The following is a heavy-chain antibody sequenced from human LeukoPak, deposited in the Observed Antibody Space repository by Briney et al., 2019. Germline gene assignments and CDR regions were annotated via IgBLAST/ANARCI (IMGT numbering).Heavy chain of an antibody. CDR2: INSNGAST. Sequence: ASVKVSCKASGYTFSSFYMHWVRQAPGQGLEWMGVINSNGASTNYAQKFQGRVTMTSDTSTSTVYMDLSSLGSEDTAVYYCARERMYSSMFHLFYYWGQGTLVTVSS. CDR3: ARERMYSSMFHLFYY. J-gene: IGHJ4*02. D-gene: IGHD6-19*01. V-gene: IGHV1-46*01. CDR1: GYTFSSFY.